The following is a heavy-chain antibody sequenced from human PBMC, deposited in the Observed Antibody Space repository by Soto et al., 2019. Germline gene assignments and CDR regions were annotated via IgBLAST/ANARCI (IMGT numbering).Heavy chain of an antibody. CDR1: GFTFSDYY. Sequence: GGSLRLSCAASGFTFSDYYMSWIRQAPGKGLEWVSYISSSSSYTNYADSVKGRFTISRDNAKNSLYLQMNSLRAEDTAVYYCARAQPADVLRYFDWLSYPDYWGQGTLVTVSS. J-gene: IGHJ4*02. V-gene: IGHV3-11*05. CDR2: ISSSSSYT. CDR3: ARAQPADVLRYFDWLSYPDY. D-gene: IGHD3-9*01.